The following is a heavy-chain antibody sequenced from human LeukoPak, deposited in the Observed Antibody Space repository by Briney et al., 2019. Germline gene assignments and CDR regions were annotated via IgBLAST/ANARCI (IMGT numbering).Heavy chain of an antibody. J-gene: IGHJ4*02. CDR3: ARLKADYYDSSGRYYFDY. CDR2: IYLGDSDT. V-gene: IGHV5-51*01. CDR1: GHSFTTYW. D-gene: IGHD3-22*01. Sequence: GESLRISCKASGHSFTTYWIGWVLQMPGKGLEWMVIIYLGDSDTRYRPSFQGQVTISADKSISTAYLQWSSLKASDTAMYYCARLKADYYDSSGRYYFDYWGQGTLVTVSS.